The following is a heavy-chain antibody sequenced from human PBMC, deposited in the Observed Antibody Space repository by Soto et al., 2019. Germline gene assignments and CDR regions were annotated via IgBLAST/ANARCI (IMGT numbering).Heavy chain of an antibody. CDR2: IIDSGGAT. CDR3: AKPLASCSGGSCLISDAFDI. J-gene: IGHJ3*02. D-gene: IGHD2-15*01. CDR1: GFTFSTYA. Sequence: GGSLRLSCAASGFTFSTYAMSWVRQAPGKGLEWVSSIIDSGGATYFADSVKGRFTISRDNSKNMLYLQMNSLRAEDTAIYYCAKPLASCSGGSCLISDAFDIWGQGTMVTVSS. V-gene: IGHV3-23*01.